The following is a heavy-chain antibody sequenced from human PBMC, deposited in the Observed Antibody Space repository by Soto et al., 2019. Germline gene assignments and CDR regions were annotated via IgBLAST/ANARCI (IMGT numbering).Heavy chain of an antibody. D-gene: IGHD6-13*01. Sequence: EVQLLESGGGLVQPGGSLRLSCAASGFTFSSYAMGWVRQAPGKGLEWVSGISGSGGSTYYADSVKGRFTISRDNSKNTLYLQMNSLRAEDTAVYYCAKAPSSWAYYYGMDVWGQGTTVTVSS. CDR3: AKAPSSWAYYYGMDV. V-gene: IGHV3-23*01. CDR2: ISGSGGST. CDR1: GFTFSSYA. J-gene: IGHJ6*02.